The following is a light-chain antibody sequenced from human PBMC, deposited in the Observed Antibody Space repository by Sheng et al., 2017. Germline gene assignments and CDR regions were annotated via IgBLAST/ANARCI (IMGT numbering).Light chain of an antibody. CDR2: KAS. J-gene: IGKJ4*01. CDR3: QQYYSTPST. CDR1: QSIGIW. V-gene: IGKV1-5*03. Sequence: DFQMTQSPSTLSASVGDTVTITCRASQSIGIWLAWYQQKPGKAPKVLINKASTLESGVPSRFSGSGSGTDYTLTISSLQPEDFATYYCQQYYSTPSTFGGGTKVEIK.